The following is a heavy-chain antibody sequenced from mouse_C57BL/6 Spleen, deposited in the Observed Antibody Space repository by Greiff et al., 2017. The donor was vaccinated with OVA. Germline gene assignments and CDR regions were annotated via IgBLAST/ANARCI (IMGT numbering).Heavy chain of an antibody. CDR1: GYSITSDY. D-gene: IGHD1-1*02. Sequence: EVQRVESGPGLAKPSQTLSLTCSVTGYSITSDYWNLIRKFPGNKLEYMGYISYSGSTYYNPSLKSRISITRDTSKNQYYLQLNSVTTEDTATYYCARGWGYWYFDVWGTGTTVTVSS. V-gene: IGHV3-8*01. J-gene: IGHJ1*03. CDR2: ISYSGST. CDR3: ARGWGYWYFDV.